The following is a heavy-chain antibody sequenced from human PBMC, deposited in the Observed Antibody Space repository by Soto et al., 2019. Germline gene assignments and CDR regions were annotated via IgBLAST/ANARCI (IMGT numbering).Heavy chain of an antibody. V-gene: IGHV3-33*01. CDR1: GFTFSSYG. CDR2: IWYDGSNK. J-gene: IGHJ6*02. D-gene: IGHD2-2*01. CDR3: ASRSNPFYYYGMDV. Sequence: QVQLVESGGGVVQPGRSLRLSCAASGFTFSSYGMHWVRQAPGQGLEWGAVIWYDGSNKYYADSVKGRFTISRDNSKNTRYLQMNSLRAEDTAVYYCASRSNPFYYYGMDVWGQGTTVTVSS.